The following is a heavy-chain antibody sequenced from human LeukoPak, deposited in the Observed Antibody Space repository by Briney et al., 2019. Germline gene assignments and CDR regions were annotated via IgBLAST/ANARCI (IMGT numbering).Heavy chain of an antibody. CDR1: AYTFSTYW. CDR2: INSDGSST. V-gene: IGHV3-74*01. Sequence: GGSLGLSCAASAYTFSTYWMHWVRQAPGKGLVWVSRINSDGSSTRYADSVKGRFTISRDNTKNTLYLQMNSLRAEDTAVYYCVREDSVNFPDAFDIWGQGTMVTVSS. D-gene: IGHD5/OR15-5a*01. CDR3: VREDSVNFPDAFDI. J-gene: IGHJ3*02.